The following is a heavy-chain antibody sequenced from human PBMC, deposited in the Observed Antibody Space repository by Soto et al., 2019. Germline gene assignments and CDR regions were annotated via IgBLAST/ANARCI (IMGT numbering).Heavy chain of an antibody. CDR2: ISAYNGNT. D-gene: IGHD1-7*01. CDR3: ARDLARGRTTQLDYYYYGMDV. V-gene: IGHV1-18*01. CDR1: GYTFPSYG. Sequence: QVQLVQSGAEVKKPGPSVKASCKAFGYTFPSYGTTWGGQAPGQGLEGMGGISAYNGNTNYAQKLQGRVTMTTDTSTSTAYMELRSLRSDDTAVYYCARDLARGRTTQLDYYYYGMDVWGQGTTVTVSS. J-gene: IGHJ6*02.